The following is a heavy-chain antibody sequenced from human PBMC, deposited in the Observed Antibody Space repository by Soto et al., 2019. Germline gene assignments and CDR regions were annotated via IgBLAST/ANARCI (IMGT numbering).Heavy chain of an antibody. CDR2: IWYDGSNK. CDR3: ARDSRPHITIFVSYYYGMDV. V-gene: IGHV3-33*01. J-gene: IGHJ6*02. D-gene: IGHD3-3*01. CDR1: GFTFSSYG. Sequence: PGGSLRLSCAASGFTFSSYGMHWVRQAPGKGLEWVAVIWYDGSNKYYADSVKGRFTISRDNSKNTLYLQMNSLRAEDTAVYYCARDSRPHITIFVSYYYGMDVWGQGTTVTVSS.